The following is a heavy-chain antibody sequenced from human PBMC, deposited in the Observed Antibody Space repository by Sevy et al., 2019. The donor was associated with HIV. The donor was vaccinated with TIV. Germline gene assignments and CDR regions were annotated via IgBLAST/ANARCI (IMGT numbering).Heavy chain of an antibody. CDR3: VRAVGGAGAY. V-gene: IGHV3-7*03. CDR1: GFTIDSHW. CDR2: INQDGSEK. D-gene: IGHD1-26*01. Sequence: GGSLRLSCAASGFTIDSHWMSWVRQAPGKGLDWVANINQDGSEKNVVASVKGGFTVSRDTSRNSVYLEMNSRRPEDTAVYYCVRAVGGAGAYWGQGTLVTVSS. J-gene: IGHJ4*02.